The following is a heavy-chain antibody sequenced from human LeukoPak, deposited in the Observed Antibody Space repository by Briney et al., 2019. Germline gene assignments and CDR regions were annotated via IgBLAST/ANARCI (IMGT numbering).Heavy chain of an antibody. CDR3: AATYYYDSSGYNTFDY. J-gene: IGHJ4*02. Sequence: KSSETLSLTCTVSGGSISSYYWSWIRQPPGKGLEWIGYIYYSGSTNYNPSLKSRVTISVDTSKNQFSLKLSSVTAADTAVYYCAATYYYDSSGYNTFDYWGQGTLVTVSS. V-gene: IGHV4-59*01. CDR2: IYYSGST. CDR1: GGSISSYY. D-gene: IGHD3-22*01.